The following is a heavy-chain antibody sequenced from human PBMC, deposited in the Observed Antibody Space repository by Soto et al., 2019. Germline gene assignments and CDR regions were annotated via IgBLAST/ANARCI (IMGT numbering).Heavy chain of an antibody. V-gene: IGHV4-59*01. Sequence: PSETLSLTCTVSGGSISSYYWSWIRQPPGKRLEWIGYIDYSGSTNYKSSLKSRVTISVDTSKNQFYLRLSSVTAADTAVYYCARYCASTSCHPHYYYGMDVWGQGTTVTVS. D-gene: IGHD2-2*01. CDR2: IDYSGST. CDR3: ARYCASTSCHPHYYYGMDV. J-gene: IGHJ6*02. CDR1: GGSISSYY.